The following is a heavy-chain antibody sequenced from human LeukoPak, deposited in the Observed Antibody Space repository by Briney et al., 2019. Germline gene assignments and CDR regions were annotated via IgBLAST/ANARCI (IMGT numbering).Heavy chain of an antibody. CDR3: ARHSYYYGSGSYQPYYYYYYYMDV. Sequence: SETLSLTCTVSGGSISSSSYYWGWIRQPPGKGLEWIGSIYYSGSTYYNPSLKSRVTIPVDTSKNQFSLKLSSVTAADTAVYYCARHSYYYGSGSYQPYYYYYYYMDVWGKGTTVTISS. J-gene: IGHJ6*03. CDR1: GGSISSSSYY. V-gene: IGHV4-39*01. CDR2: IYYSGST. D-gene: IGHD3-10*01.